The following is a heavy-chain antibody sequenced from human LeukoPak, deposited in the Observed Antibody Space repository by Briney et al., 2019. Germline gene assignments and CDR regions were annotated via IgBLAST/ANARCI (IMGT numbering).Heavy chain of an antibody. Sequence: SVKVSCKASGGTFSSYAISWVRQAHGQGLEWMGGIIPIFGTANYAQKFQGRVTITTDESTSTAYMELSSLRSEDTAVYYCASSGRNYDIWSGYFNYWGQGTLVTVSS. CDR1: GGTFSSYA. D-gene: IGHD3-3*01. CDR3: ASSGRNYDIWSGYFNY. J-gene: IGHJ4*02. V-gene: IGHV1-69*05. CDR2: IIPIFGTA.